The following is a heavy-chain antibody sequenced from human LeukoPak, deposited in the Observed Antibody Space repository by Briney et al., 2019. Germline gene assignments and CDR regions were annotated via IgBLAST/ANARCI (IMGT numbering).Heavy chain of an antibody. V-gene: IGHV4-34*01. CDR1: GGSFRGYY. Sequence: SETLSLTCAVYGGSFRGYYWSWIRQPPGKGLEWMGEINHSGSTNYIPSLKSRVTISVDTSKNQFSLKLTSVTAADTAVYYCATLGEYYDSSGYYYNWGQGTLVTVSS. CDR3: ATLGEYYDSSGYYYN. J-gene: IGHJ4*02. D-gene: IGHD3-22*01. CDR2: INHSGST.